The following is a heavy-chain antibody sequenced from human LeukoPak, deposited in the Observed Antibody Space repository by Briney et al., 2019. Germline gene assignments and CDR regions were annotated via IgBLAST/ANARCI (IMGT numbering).Heavy chain of an antibody. D-gene: IGHD5-12*01. CDR2: ISGSGRTT. Sequence: GGSLRLSCAVSGFTFTSYAMSWVRQAPGEGLEWVSAISGSGRTTYYADSVKGRFTISRDNSKNTLYLQMNSLRAEDTAVYYCAKAERFSGTKTPDYWGQGTLVTVSS. J-gene: IGHJ4*02. V-gene: IGHV3-23*01. CDR1: GFTFTSYA. CDR3: AKAERFSGTKTPDY.